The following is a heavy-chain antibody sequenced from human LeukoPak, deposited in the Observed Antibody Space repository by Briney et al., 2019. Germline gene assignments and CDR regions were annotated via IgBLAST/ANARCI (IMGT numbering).Heavy chain of an antibody. CDR3: ARVEQWLANDHHKPFDY. Sequence: SQTLSLTCAISGDSFSSNSAAWNWIRQSPSRGLEWLGRTYYRSKWYNDYAVSVKSRITINPDTSKNQFSLQLNSVTPEDTAVYYCARVEQWLANDHHKPFDYWGQGTLVTVSS. CDR1: GDSFSSNSAA. J-gene: IGHJ4*02. D-gene: IGHD6-19*01. V-gene: IGHV6-1*01. CDR2: TYYRSKWYN.